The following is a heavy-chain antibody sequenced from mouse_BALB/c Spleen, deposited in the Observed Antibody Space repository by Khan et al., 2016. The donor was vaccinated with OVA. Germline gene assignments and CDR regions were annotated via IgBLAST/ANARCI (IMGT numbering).Heavy chain of an antibody. D-gene: IGHD1-2*01. V-gene: IGHV9-3-1*01. CDR2: INTYTGEP. Sequence: QIQLVQSGPELKKPGETVKISCKASGYTFTNYGMNWVKQAPGKGLKWMGWINTYTGEPTYADDFKGRFAFSLATSASTAYLQINNLKNEDTATYFCARKRPPLAYWGQGTLVTVSA. CDR1: GYTFTNYG. J-gene: IGHJ3*01. CDR3: ARKRPPLAY.